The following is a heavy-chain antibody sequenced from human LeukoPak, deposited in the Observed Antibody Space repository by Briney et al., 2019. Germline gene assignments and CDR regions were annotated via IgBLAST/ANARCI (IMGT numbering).Heavy chain of an antibody. V-gene: IGHV3-53*04. CDR1: GFTVSSNY. CDR2: IYSGGST. J-gene: IGHJ6*02. CDR3: ARYAVPTPYYYGMDV. D-gene: IGHD2-2*01. Sequence: PGGSLSLSCAASGFTVSSNYMSWVRQAPGKGLEWVSVIYSGGSTYYADSVKGRFTISRHNSKNTLYLQMNSLRAEDTAVYYCARYAVPTPYYYGMDVWGQGTTVTVSS.